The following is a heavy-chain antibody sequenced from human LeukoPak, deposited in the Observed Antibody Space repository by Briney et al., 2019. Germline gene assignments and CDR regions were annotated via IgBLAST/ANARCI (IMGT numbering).Heavy chain of an antibody. D-gene: IGHD3-10*01. Sequence: PGGSLRLSCAASGFTFSSYNMNWVRQAPGKGLEWVSSISSSTNSIYYADSVKGRFTISRDNAKNSLYLQMNSLRAEDTAVYYCARYYGSGSPPFDCWGQGTLVTVSS. CDR1: GFTFSSYN. V-gene: IGHV3-21*01. J-gene: IGHJ4*02. CDR2: ISSSTNSI. CDR3: ARYYGSGSPPFDC.